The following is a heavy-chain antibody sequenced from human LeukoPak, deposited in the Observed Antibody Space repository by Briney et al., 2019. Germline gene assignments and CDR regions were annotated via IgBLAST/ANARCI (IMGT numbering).Heavy chain of an antibody. J-gene: IGHJ4*02. V-gene: IGHV1-18*01. CDR2: ISVYNGNT. CDR3: AIVEANWGSPFDS. D-gene: IGHD7-27*01. Sequence: GASVKVSCKASGYTFTSYGISWVRQAPGQGLEWMGWISVYNGNTNYAQKFQGRVTMTTDTSTSTAYMEVRSLRSDDTAVYYCAIVEANWGSPFDSWGQGTLVTVSS. CDR1: GYTFTSYG.